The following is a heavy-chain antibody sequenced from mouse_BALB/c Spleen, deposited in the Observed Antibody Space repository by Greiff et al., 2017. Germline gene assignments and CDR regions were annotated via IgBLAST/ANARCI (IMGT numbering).Heavy chain of an antibody. J-gene: IGHJ4*01. CDR3: ARTGGLRSAMDY. CDR1: GFTFSSYA. D-gene: IGHD2-2*01. V-gene: IGHV5-6-5*01. CDR2: ISSGGST. Sequence: EVQLVESGGGLVKPGGSLKLSCAASGFTFSSYAMSWVRQTPEKRLEWVASISSGGSTYYPDSVTGRFTISRDNARNILYLQMSSLRSEDTAMYYCARTGGLRSAMDYWGQGTSVTVSS.